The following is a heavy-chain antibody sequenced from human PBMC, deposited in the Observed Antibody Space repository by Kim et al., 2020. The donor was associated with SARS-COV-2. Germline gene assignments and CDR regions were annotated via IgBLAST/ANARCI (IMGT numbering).Heavy chain of an antibody. V-gene: IGHV1-3*01. CDR3: AREVDTAMILLEWFDP. Sequence: ASVKVSCKASGYTFTSYAMHWVRQAPGQRLEWMGWINAGNGNTKYSQKFQGRVTITRDTSASTAYMELSSLRSEDTAVYYCAREVDTAMILLEWFDPWGQGTLVTVSS. CDR2: INAGNGNT. D-gene: IGHD5-18*01. CDR1: GYTFTSYA. J-gene: IGHJ5*02.